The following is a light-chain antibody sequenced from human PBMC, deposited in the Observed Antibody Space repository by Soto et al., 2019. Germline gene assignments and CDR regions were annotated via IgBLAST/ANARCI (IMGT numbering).Light chain of an antibody. CDR1: SSDVGGYNY. CDR2: EVS. Sequence: QPASVSGSPGQSITISCTGTSSDVGGYNYVSWYQQHPGKAPNLMIYEVSNRPSGVSNRFSGSKSGNTASLTISGLQAEDEADYYCSSYTSSSTRVFGGGTKLTVL. CDR3: SSYTSSSTRV. V-gene: IGLV2-14*01. J-gene: IGLJ3*02.